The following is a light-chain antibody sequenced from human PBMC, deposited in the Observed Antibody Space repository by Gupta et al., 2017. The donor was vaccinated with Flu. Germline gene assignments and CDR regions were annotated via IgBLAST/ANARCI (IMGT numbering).Light chain of an antibody. CDR2: GAS. Sequence: GESTTLASRASKSVSSSYLAWYQQKPGQAPKLFIYGASSRATGIPYRFSGSGSGTDFTLTISRLEPEDFAAYYCQQNGSTPYTFGQGTKLEIK. V-gene: IGKV3-20*01. J-gene: IGKJ2*01. CDR3: QQNGSTPYT. CDR1: KSVSSSY.